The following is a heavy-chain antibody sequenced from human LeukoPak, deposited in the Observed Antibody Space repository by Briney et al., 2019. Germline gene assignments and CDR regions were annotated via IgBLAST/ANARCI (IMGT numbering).Heavy chain of an antibody. CDR1: GGTFSRYA. CDR2: IIPMFGIA. D-gene: IGHD6-19*01. V-gene: IGHV1-69*13. J-gene: IGHJ4*02. Sequence: ASVKVSCKASGGTFSRYAISWVRQAPGQGLEWMGGIIPMFGIANYAQKFQGRVTITADESTSTAYMELSSLRSEDTAVYYCARDRPYTGGWRGFDYWSQGTLVTVSS. CDR3: ARDRPYTGGWRGFDY.